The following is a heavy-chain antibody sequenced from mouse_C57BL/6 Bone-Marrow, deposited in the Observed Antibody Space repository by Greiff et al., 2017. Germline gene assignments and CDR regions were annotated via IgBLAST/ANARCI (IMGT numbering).Heavy chain of an antibody. D-gene: IGHD2-5*01. CDR1: GFTFSDYG. V-gene: IGHV5-15*01. CDR3: ARHTSYYSNYFDY. CDR2: ISNLAYSI. Sequence: EVMLVESGGGLVQPGGSLKLSCAASGFTFSDYGMAWVRQAPRKGPEWVAFISNLAYSIYYADTVTGRFTISRENAKNTLYLEMSSLRSEDTAMYYCARHTSYYSNYFDYWGQGTTLTVSS. J-gene: IGHJ2*01.